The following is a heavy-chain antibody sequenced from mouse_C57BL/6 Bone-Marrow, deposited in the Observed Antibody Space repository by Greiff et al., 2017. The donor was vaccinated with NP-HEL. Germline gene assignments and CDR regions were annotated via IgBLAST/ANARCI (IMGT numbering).Heavy chain of an antibody. CDR1: GFTFSDYG. D-gene: IGHD1-1*01. J-gene: IGHJ1*03. V-gene: IGHV5-17*01. Sequence: DVHLVESGGGLVKPGGSLKLSCAASGFTFSDYGMHWVRQAPEKGLEWVAYISSGSSTIYYADTVKGRFTISRDKAKNTLFLQMTSLRSEDTAMYYCASTTVVAHWYFDVWGTGTTVTVSS. CDR3: ASTTVVAHWYFDV. CDR2: ISSGSSTI.